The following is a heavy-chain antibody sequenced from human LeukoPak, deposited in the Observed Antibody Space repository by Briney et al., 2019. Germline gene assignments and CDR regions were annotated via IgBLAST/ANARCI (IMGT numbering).Heavy chain of an antibody. CDR1: GFNFSSHW. J-gene: IGHJ4*02. D-gene: IGHD6-13*01. CDR3: ARDRRAASAPDY. V-gene: IGHV3-7*01. Sequence: GGSLRLSCAASGFNFSSHWMSWVRQAPGKGLEWVANIKKDGGEIFYADPVKGRFTIFRDNAKNALYLQMSSLRGEDTALYYCARDRRAASAPDYWGQGTLVTVSS. CDR2: IKKDGGEI.